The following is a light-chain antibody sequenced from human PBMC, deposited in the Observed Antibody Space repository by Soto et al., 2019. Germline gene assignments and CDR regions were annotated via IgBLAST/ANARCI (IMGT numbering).Light chain of an antibody. CDR3: QQSYSTPRT. J-gene: IGKJ2*01. V-gene: IGKV1-39*01. CDR1: QSISSY. Sequence: DIPMTQSPSSLSASVGDRVTITCRASQSISSYLNWYQQKPGKAPKLLIYAASSLQSEVPSRFSGSGSGTDFSLTISSLQPEDVATYYCQQSYSTPRTFGQGTKLEIK. CDR2: AAS.